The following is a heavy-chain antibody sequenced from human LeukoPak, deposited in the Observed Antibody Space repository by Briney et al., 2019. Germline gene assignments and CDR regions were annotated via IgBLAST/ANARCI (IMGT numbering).Heavy chain of an antibody. J-gene: IGHJ5*02. D-gene: IGHD6-13*01. CDR3: AREGDSSSVGWFDP. Sequence: GGSLRLSCAASGFTFSSYAMHWVRQAPGKGLEWVAVISYDGSNKYYADSVKGRFTISRDNSKNTLYLQMNSLRAEDTAVHYCAREGDSSSVGWFDPWGQGTLVTVSS. CDR2: ISYDGSNK. V-gene: IGHV3-30*04. CDR1: GFTFSSYA.